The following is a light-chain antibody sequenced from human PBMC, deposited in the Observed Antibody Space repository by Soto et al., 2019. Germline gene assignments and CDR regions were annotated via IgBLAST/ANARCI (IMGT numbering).Light chain of an antibody. V-gene: IGLV1-47*01. CDR1: KSKIGGHLNP. CDR2: KNN. CDR3: AAWDDSLSAYV. J-gene: IGLJ1*01. Sequence: QSALTQPPSASGTPGERVPISCFGSKSKIGGHLNPVSWFQQLPGTAPKLLLYKNNQRPSGVPDRFSGSNSDTSASLAISGLRSEDEADYYCAAWDDSLSAYVFGTGTKVTVL.